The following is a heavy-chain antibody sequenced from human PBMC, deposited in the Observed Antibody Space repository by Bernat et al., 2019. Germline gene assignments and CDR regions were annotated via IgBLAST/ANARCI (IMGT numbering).Heavy chain of an antibody. D-gene: IGHD3-16*01. Sequence: QVQLRQWGAGLLKHSETLSLTCGVFGGSFSDVYWSWIRQPPGKGLGWIGEINHNGETYYNPSLETRVTISVDTSKSQFSLRLTSVTAADTAVYYCARGKRWGSSFDPWGQGTLVTISS. V-gene: IGHV4-34*01. J-gene: IGHJ5*02. CDR3: ARGKRWGSSFDP. CDR2: INHNGET. CDR1: GGSFSDVY.